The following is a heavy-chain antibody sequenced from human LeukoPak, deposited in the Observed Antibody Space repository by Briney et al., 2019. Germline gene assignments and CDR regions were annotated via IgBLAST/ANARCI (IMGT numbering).Heavy chain of an antibody. V-gene: IGHV2-5*01. Sequence: SGPTPVNPTQTLTLTCTFSGFSLSTSGVGVGWIRQPPGKALEWLALIYWNDDKRYSPSLKSRLTITKDTSKNQVVLTMTNMDPVNTATYYCALSVVGATSPKVFDYWGQGTLVTVSS. J-gene: IGHJ4*02. CDR3: ALSVVGATSPKVFDY. D-gene: IGHD1-26*01. CDR2: IYWNDDK. CDR1: GFSLSTSGVG.